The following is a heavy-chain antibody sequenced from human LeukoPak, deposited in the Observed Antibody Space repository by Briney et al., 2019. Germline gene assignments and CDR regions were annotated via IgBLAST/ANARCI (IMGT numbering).Heavy chain of an antibody. V-gene: IGHV1-69*13. Sequence: ASVKVSCKASGGTFSSYTISWARQAPGRGLEWMGGIIPIFGTANYAQKFQGRVTITADESTSTAYMELSSLRSEDTAVYYCARAPFCGDDCYSRAFDIWGQGTMVTVSS. CDR3: ARAPFCGDDCYSRAFDI. J-gene: IGHJ3*02. CDR1: GGTFSSYT. D-gene: IGHD2-21*02. CDR2: IIPIFGTA.